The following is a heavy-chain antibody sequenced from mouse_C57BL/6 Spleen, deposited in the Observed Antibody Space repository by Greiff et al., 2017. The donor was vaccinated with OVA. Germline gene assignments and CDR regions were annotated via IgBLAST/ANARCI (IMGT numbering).Heavy chain of an antibody. CDR3: ARRKEYDYDFAY. Sequence: LKESGPVLVKPGASVKMSCKASGYTFTDYYMNWVKQSHGKSLEWIGVINPYNGGTSYNQKFKGKATLTVDKSSSTAYMELNSLTSEDSAVYYCARRKEYDYDFAYWGQGTLVTVSA. CDR2: INPYNGGT. CDR1: GYTFTDYY. D-gene: IGHD2-4*01. J-gene: IGHJ3*01. V-gene: IGHV1-19*01.